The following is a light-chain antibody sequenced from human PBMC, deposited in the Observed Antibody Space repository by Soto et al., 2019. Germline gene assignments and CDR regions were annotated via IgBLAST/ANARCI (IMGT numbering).Light chain of an antibody. Sequence: DIQMTQSPSPLSGSVGDRVAITCRAGDNIVHWVAWYQQKQGKAPKLLIYKAANLADEVPSRFAGSGSGTDFTLTITRLQPDDFATYYCQHYNSFSRTFGQGTKVDIK. CDR2: KAA. J-gene: IGKJ1*01. CDR1: DNIVHW. CDR3: QHYNSFSRT. V-gene: IGKV1-5*03.